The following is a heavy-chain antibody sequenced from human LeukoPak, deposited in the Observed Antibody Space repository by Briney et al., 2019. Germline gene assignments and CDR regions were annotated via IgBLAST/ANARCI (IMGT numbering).Heavy chain of an antibody. Sequence: QPGGSLRLSCAASGFTFSTYAMTWVRQAPGKGLEWVSSISGSGGSTYYADSVKGRFTISRDNSKNTLDLQMNSLRVEDTAIYYCAKEWGQWLVSPWGAFDIWGQGTMVTASS. CDR3: AKEWGQWLVSPWGAFDI. J-gene: IGHJ3*02. CDR2: ISGSGGST. CDR1: GFTFSTYA. V-gene: IGHV3-23*01. D-gene: IGHD6-19*01.